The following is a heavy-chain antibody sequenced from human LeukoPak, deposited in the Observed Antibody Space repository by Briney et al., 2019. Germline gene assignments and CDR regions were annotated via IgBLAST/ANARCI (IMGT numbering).Heavy chain of an antibody. D-gene: IGHD6-13*01. J-gene: IGHJ4*02. CDR1: GYAFTTSD. CDR3: ARGQAAAGTRVPHFDY. Sequence: ASVKVSCKASGYAFTTSDINWVRQATGRGLEWMGWMSPYGGNTRYAQKFQARITMTRNTSASTAYMELSSLTSEDTAVYYCARGQAAAGTRVPHFDYWGQGTLVTVSS. V-gene: IGHV1-8*01. CDR2: MSPYGGNT.